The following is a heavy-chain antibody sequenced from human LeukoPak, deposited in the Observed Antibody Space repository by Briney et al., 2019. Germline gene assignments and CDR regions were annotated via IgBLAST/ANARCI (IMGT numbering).Heavy chain of an antibody. V-gene: IGHV1-8*03. J-gene: IGHJ6*03. CDR3: ARAPRIGFRGYYYYYMDV. D-gene: IGHD2-15*01. Sequence: GASVKVSCKASGYTFTSYDINWVRQATGQGLEWMGWMNPNSGNTGYAQKFQGRVTITRNTSISTAYMELSSLRSEDTAVYYCARAPRIGFRGYYYYYMDVWGKGTTVTVSS. CDR1: GYTFTSYD. CDR2: MNPNSGNT.